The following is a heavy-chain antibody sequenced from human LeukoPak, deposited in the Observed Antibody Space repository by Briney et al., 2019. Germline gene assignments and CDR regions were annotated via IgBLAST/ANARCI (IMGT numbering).Heavy chain of an antibody. CDR2: ISGRGAGK. CDR3: AKGVVVAPDVTPFDY. J-gene: IGHJ4*02. D-gene: IGHD2-2*01. CDR1: GLTYNNYA. V-gene: IGHV3-23*01. Sequence: GGSLRLSCAVSGLTYNNYAMSWVRQAPGKGLEWVSGISGRGAGKYYADSVKGRFTISRDNSKNTLYLQMNSLRAEDTAVYYCAKGVVVAPDVTPFDYWGQGTLVTVSS.